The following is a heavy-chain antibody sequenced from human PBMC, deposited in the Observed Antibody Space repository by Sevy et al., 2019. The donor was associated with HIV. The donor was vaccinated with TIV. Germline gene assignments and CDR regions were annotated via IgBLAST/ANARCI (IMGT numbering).Heavy chain of an antibody. D-gene: IGHD6-13*01. CDR1: GFTFSDHY. J-gene: IGHJ4*02. CDR2: IRNKAESYTT. CDR3: ATHAGIAAAGRVFDY. Sequence: GGSLRLSCAASGFTFSDHYMEWVRQAPGKGLEWVGRIRNKAESYTTEYAASVKGRFTISRDDSKNSLYMLMNSLKTEDTAEYYCATHAGIAAAGRVFDYWGQGTLVTVSS. V-gene: IGHV3-72*01.